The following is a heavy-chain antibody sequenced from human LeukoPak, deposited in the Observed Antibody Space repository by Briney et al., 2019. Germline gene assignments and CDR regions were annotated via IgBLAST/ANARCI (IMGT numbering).Heavy chain of an antibody. D-gene: IGHD3-3*01. CDR2: INLESGGT. CDR3: ARDGSIFGVEYYYYYMDV. V-gene: IGHV1-2*02. CDR1: GYTFTGYY. Sequence: ASVKVSCKASGYTFTGYYMHWVRQAPGQGLEWMGWINLESGGTNYAQKFQGRVTMTRDTSISTAYMELSRLRSDDTAVYYCARDGSIFGVEYYYYYMDVWGKGTTVTVSS. J-gene: IGHJ6*03.